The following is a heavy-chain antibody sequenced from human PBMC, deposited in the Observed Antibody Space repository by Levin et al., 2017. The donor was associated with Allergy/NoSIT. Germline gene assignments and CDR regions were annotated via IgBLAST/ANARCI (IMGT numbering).Heavy chain of an antibody. CDR3: ARTVIDLYFDY. D-gene: IGHD3-22*01. V-gene: IGHV4-59*01. Sequence: SCTVSGVSITSYYWSWIRQAPGKGLEWIGYISNSGSTNYNPSLKSRVTMSVDTSKNQFSLKLSSVTAADTAVYYCARTVIDLYFDYWGQGTLVTVSS. J-gene: IGHJ4*02. CDR1: GVSITSYY. CDR2: ISNSGST.